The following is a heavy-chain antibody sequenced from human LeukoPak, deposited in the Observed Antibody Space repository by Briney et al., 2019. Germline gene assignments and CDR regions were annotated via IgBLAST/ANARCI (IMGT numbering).Heavy chain of an antibody. CDR2: INHSGST. CDR3: ARAYYGGNSNFDY. D-gene: IGHD4-23*01. J-gene: IGHJ4*02. V-gene: IGHV4-34*01. Sequence: SGALSLTCAVYGGSFSGYYWSWIRQPPGKGLEWIGEINHSGSTNYNPSLTSRVTISVDTSKNQFSLKLSSVTAADTAVYYCARAYYGGNSNFDYWGQGTLVTVSS. CDR1: GGSFSGYY.